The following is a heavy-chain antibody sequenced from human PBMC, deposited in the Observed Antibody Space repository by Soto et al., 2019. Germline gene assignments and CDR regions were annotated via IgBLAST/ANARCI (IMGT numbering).Heavy chain of an antibody. D-gene: IGHD6-19*01. V-gene: IGHV3-53*04. CDR3: ARDRGIAVAGKFSAYYYYYMDV. CDR2: IYSGGST. CDR1: GFTVSSNC. J-gene: IGHJ6*03. Sequence: GGSLRLSCAASGFTVSSNCMSWVRQAPGKGLEWVSVIYSGGSTYYADSVKGRFTISRHNSKNTLYLQMNSLRAEDTAVYYCARDRGIAVAGKFSAYYYYYMDVWGKGTTVTVSS.